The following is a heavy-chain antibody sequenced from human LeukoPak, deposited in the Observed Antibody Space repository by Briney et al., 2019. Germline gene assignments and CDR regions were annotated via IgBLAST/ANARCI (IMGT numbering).Heavy chain of an antibody. D-gene: IGHD6-13*01. Sequence: SETLSLTCAVYGGSFSGYYWSWIRQPPGKGLEWIGEINHSGSTNYNPSLKSRVTTSVDTSKNQFSLKLSSVTAADTAVYYCAREGWYSSSWYVLRGAGFDYWGQGTLVTVSS. CDR1: GGSFSGYY. CDR2: INHSGST. V-gene: IGHV4-34*01. J-gene: IGHJ4*02. CDR3: AREGWYSSSWYVLRGAGFDY.